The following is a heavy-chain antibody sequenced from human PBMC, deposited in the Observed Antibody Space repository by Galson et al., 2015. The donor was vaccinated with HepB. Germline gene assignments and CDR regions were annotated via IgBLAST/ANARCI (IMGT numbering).Heavy chain of an antibody. J-gene: IGHJ4*02. D-gene: IGHD3-10*01. CDR2: ISAYNGDT. Sequence: QSGAEVKKPGASVKVSCKASGYTFTSYGISWVRQAPGHGLEWVAWISAYNGDTNYAQKFQGRVTMTTDTSTSTAYMELTSLRSDDTAVYYCARAWWFGDLLQNPYYFDYWGLGTLVTVSS. V-gene: IGHV1-18*01. CDR3: ARAWWFGDLLQNPYYFDY. CDR1: GYTFTSYG.